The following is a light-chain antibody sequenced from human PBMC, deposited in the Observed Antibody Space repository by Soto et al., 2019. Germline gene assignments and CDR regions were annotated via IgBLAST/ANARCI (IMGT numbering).Light chain of an antibody. CDR1: QGISNS. CDR3: QQLNSYPRT. Sequence: DIQITHPPSSVSSSVIYIFTMTCLASQGISNSLACYQQKPGKAPKLLIYAASTLQSGVPSRFSGSGSGTDFTLTISSLQPEDFATYYCQQLNSYPRTFGQGTRLEIK. V-gene: IGKV1-12*01. CDR2: AAS. J-gene: IGKJ5*01.